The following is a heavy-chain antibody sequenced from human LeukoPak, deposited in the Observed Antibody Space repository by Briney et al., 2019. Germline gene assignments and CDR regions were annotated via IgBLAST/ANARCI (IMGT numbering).Heavy chain of an antibody. J-gene: IGHJ4*02. Sequence: SETLSLTCTVSGGSISSYYWSWIRQPPGKGLEWIGYISYSGSTNFNPSLKSRVTISIDTSKNQFSLNLSSVTAADTAVYYCARSERYSSGWYFYFDYWGQGTLVTVSS. CDR3: ARSERYSSGWYFYFDY. CDR1: GGSISSYY. D-gene: IGHD6-19*01. V-gene: IGHV4-59*01. CDR2: ISYSGST.